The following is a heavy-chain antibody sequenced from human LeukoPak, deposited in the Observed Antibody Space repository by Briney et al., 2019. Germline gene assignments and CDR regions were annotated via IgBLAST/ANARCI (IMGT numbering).Heavy chain of an antibody. J-gene: IGHJ4*02. CDR3: ARDHGSSGQYFDY. CDR2: IYYSGST. Sequence: SETLSLTCTVSGGSISSGDYYWSWIRQPPGKGLEWIGYIYYSGSTYYNPSLKSRVTISVDTSKNQFSLKLSSVTAADTAVYYCARDHGSSGQYFDYWGQGTLVTVSS. V-gene: IGHV4-30-4*01. D-gene: IGHD3-22*01. CDR1: GGSISSGDYY.